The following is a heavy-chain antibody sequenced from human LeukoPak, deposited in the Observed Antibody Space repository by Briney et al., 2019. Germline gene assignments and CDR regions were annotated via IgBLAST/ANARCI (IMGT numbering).Heavy chain of an antibody. CDR3: ARDYLNGGFDS. CDR1: GDSVSSSTTG. CDR2: TYYKSSWSY. J-gene: IGHJ4*02. D-gene: IGHD1-1*01. Sequence: PSQTLSLTCTISGDSVSSSTTGWSWIRQSPSRGLEWLGRTYYKSSWSYDYAVSVKSRITVYPDTSKNQFSLLLNSVTPEDTAVYYCARDYLNGGFDSWGQGTLVTVSS. V-gene: IGHV6-1*01.